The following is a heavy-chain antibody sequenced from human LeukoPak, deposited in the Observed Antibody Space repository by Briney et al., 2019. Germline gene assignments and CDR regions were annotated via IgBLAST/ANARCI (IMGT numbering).Heavy chain of an antibody. Sequence: PGGSLRLSCAASGFTFRNYWMNWVRQAPGKGPEWVANIKQDGSDKYYVDSVKGRFTISRDNAKNSLYLQMNSLRAEDTAVYFCARDLEYCSGGSCHYWGQGTLVTVSS. D-gene: IGHD2-15*01. CDR2: IKQDGSDK. V-gene: IGHV3-7*04. J-gene: IGHJ4*02. CDR1: GFTFRNYW. CDR3: ARDLEYCSGGSCHY.